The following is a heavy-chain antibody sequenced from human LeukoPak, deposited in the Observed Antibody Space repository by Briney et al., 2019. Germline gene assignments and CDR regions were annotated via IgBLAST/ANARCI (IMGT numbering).Heavy chain of an antibody. Sequence: GGSLRLSCAASGFTLDDYAVHWVRQAPGKGLEWVSGISGDSGSMGYADSVKGRFTISRDNAKNSVYLQMNSLRAEDTALYYCAKGGGWFYYFDYWGQGTLVTVSS. CDR2: ISGDSGSM. CDR1: GFTLDDYA. J-gene: IGHJ4*02. V-gene: IGHV3-9*01. D-gene: IGHD6-19*01. CDR3: AKGGGWFYYFDY.